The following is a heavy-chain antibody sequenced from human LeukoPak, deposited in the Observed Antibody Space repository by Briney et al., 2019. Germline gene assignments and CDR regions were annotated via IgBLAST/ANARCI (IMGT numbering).Heavy chain of an antibody. V-gene: IGHV1-69*13. Sequence: SVKVSCKASRGTFSSYAISWVRQAPGQGLEWMGGIIPIFGTANYAQKFQGRVTITADESTSTAYMELSSLRSEDTAVYYCARGPIIVVVPAAMYYYYGMDVWGQGTTVTVSS. CDR3: ARGPIIVVVPAAMYYYYGMDV. J-gene: IGHJ6*02. D-gene: IGHD2-2*01. CDR2: IIPIFGTA. CDR1: RGTFSSYA.